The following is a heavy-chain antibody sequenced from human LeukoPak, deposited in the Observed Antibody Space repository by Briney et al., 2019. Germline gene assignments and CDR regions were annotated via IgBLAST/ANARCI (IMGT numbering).Heavy chain of an antibody. J-gene: IGHJ5*02. Sequence: ASVKVSCKASGGTISSYAISWVRQAPGQGLEWMGWINPNSGGADYAQKFQGRVTMTRDTSISTAYMALSRLRSDDTAVYYCARGPPEYCSGGSCYSGRNWFDPWGQGTLVTVSS. D-gene: IGHD2-15*01. CDR3: ARGPPEYCSGGSCYSGRNWFDP. CDR2: INPNSGGA. CDR1: GGTISSYA. V-gene: IGHV1-2*02.